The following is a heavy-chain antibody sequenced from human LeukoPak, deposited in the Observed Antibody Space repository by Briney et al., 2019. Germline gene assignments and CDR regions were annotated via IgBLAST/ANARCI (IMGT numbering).Heavy chain of an antibody. J-gene: IGHJ5*02. D-gene: IGHD6-13*01. CDR2: INPNSGGT. CDR1: GYTFTGYY. CDR3: ASAPKYSSTRKFDP. V-gene: IGHV1-2*02. Sequence: WASVKVSCKASGYTFTGYYMHWVRQAPGQGLEWMGWINPNSGGTNYAQKFQGRVTMTRDTSISTAYMELSRLRSDDTAVYYCASAPKYSSTRKFDPWGQGTLVTVSS.